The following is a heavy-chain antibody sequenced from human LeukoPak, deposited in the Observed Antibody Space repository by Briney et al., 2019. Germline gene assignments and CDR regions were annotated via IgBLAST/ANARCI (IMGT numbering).Heavy chain of an antibody. CDR1: GFTFSSYS. V-gene: IGHV3-48*01. CDR2: ISSSSSTI. J-gene: IGHJ3*02. CDR3: ARELAIAAASSDAFDI. Sequence: GGSLRLSCAASGFTFSSYSMSWVRQAPGKGLEWVSYISSSSSTIYYADSVKGRFTISRDNAKNSLYLQMNSLRAEDTAVYYCARELAIAAASSDAFDIWGQGTMVTVSS. D-gene: IGHD6-13*01.